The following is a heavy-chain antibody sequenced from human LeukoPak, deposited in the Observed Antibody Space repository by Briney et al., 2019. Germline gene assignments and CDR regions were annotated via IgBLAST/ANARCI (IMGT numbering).Heavy chain of an antibody. CDR2: ILNDGSNK. J-gene: IGHJ3*02. V-gene: IGHV3-30*03. D-gene: IGHD2-15*01. Sequence: PGGSLRLSCAASGFTFSSYGMHWVRQAPGKGLEWVALILNDGSNKYYADSVKGRFTISRDNSKNTLYLQMNSLRAEDTAVYYCARAEDIDAFDIWGQGTMVTVSS. CDR3: ARAEDIDAFDI. CDR1: GFTFSSYG.